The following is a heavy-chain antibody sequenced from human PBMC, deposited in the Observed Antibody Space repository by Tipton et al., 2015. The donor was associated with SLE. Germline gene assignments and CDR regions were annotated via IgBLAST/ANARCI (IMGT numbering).Heavy chain of an antibody. CDR1: GFTFSSYG. CDR2: IWYDGSNK. D-gene: IGHD3-22*01. V-gene: IGHV3-33*06. Sequence: SLRLSCAASGFTFSSYGMHWVRQAPGKGLEWVAVIWYDGSNKYYADSVKGRFTISRDNSKNTLYLQMNSLRAEDTAVYYCAKDYYDRSGYYTPNQFDYWGQGTLVTVSS. J-gene: IGHJ4*02. CDR3: AKDYYDRSGYYTPNQFDY.